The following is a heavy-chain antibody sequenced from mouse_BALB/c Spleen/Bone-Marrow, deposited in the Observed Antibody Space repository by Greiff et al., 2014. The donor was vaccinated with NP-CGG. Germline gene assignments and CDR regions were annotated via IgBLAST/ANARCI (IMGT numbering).Heavy chain of an antibody. D-gene: IGHD1-1*01. Sequence: QVQLQQPGAELMKPGASVKISCKATGYTFSSYWIEWVKQRPGHGLEWIGEILPGSGSTNYNEKFKGKATFTADTSSNPAYMQLSSLTSEDSAVYYCAREDYGSSYVDYWGQGTPLPVSS. CDR2: ILPGSGST. CDR3: AREDYGSSYVDY. J-gene: IGHJ2*01. CDR1: GYTFSSYW. V-gene: IGHV1-9*01.